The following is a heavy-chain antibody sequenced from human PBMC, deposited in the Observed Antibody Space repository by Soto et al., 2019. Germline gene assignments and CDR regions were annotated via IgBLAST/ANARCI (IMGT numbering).Heavy chain of an antibody. Sequence: ASVKVSCKASGYTFTSYAMHWLLQAPGQRLEWMGWINAGNGNTKYSQKFQGRVTITRDTSASTAYMELSSLRSEDTAVYYCARGEFLSYDDYWGQGTLVTVSS. CDR1: GYTFTSYA. J-gene: IGHJ4*02. CDR2: INAGNGNT. D-gene: IGHD3-16*01. CDR3: ARGEFLSYDDY. V-gene: IGHV1-3*01.